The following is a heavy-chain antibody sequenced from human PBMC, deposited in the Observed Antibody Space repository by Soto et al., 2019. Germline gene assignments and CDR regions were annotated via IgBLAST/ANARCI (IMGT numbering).Heavy chain of an antibody. J-gene: IGHJ4*02. CDR1: GLTFSSW. CDR3: ASLDSAMIKTAGY. CDR2: TTQDGSGK. D-gene: IGHD5-18*01. Sequence: EVPLVESGGGLVQPGGSLRLSCVASGLTFSSWMSWVGQAPGKGLEWVAMTTQDGSGKHYVDSVKGRFTISRDSAKNSMYLQMNSLTVEDTAMYYCASLDSAMIKTAGYWGQGTQVTVSS. V-gene: IGHV3-7*01.